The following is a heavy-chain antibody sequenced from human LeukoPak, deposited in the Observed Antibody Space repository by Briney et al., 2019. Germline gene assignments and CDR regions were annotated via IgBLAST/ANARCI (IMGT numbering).Heavy chain of an antibody. CDR1: GYSISSGYY. CDR3: ARQPITILIGPPYYFDY. Sequence: PSETLSLTCAVSGYSISSGYYWGWIRQPPGKGLEWIGSIYHSGSTYYNPSLKSRVTISVDTSKNQFSLKLSSVTAADTAVYYCARQPITILIGPPYYFDYWGQGTLVTVSS. V-gene: IGHV4-38-2*01. J-gene: IGHJ4*02. CDR2: IYHSGST. D-gene: IGHD3-3*01.